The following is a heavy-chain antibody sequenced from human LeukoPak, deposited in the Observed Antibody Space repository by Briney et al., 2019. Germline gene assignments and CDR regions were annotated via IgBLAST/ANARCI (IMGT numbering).Heavy chain of an antibody. CDR2: INHSGST. CDR3: ARDGEQQLAKNWFDP. CDR1: GGSFSGYY. Sequence: SETLPLTCAVYGGSFSGYYWSWIRQPPGKGLEWIGEINHSGSTNYNPSLKSRVTMSVDTSKNQFSLKLSSVTAADTAVYYCARDGEQQLAKNWFDPWGQGTLVTVSS. D-gene: IGHD6-13*01. V-gene: IGHV4-34*01. J-gene: IGHJ5*02.